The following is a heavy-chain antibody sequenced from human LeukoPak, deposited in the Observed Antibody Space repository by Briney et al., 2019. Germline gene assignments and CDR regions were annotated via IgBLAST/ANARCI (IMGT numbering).Heavy chain of an antibody. CDR1: GDSITSRDYY. J-gene: IGHJ3*02. CDR2: IYYSGST. V-gene: IGHV4-30-4*08. CDR3: AIWTMVRGAPGLFDI. D-gene: IGHD3-10*01. Sequence: SETLSLTCSVSGDSITSRDYYWSWIRQPPGKGLEWIGYIYYSGSTSYNPSLKSRVTISVDTSKNQFSLRLSSVTAADTAVYYCAIWTMVRGAPGLFDIWGQGTMVTVSS.